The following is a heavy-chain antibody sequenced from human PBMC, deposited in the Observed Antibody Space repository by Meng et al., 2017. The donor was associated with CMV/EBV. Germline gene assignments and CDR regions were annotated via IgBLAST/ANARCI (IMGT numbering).Heavy chain of an antibody. J-gene: IGHJ6*02. CDR3: ANRVVTMGLGMDV. Sequence: ETLSLTCAASGFTFSGYAMSWVRQAPGKGLEWVSVIYSGGSSTYYAGSVKGRFTISRDNSKNTLYLQINSLRAEDTAVYYCANRVVTMGLGMDVWGQGATVTVSS. V-gene: IGHV3-23*03. CDR2: IYSGGSST. CDR1: GFTFSGYA. D-gene: IGHD3-3*01.